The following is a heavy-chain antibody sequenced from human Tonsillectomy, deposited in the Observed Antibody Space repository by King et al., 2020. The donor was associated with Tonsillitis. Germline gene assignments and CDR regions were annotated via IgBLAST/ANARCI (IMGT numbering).Heavy chain of an antibody. J-gene: IGHJ6*03. CDR2: IGTAGDT. V-gene: IGHV3-13*04. Sequence: VQLVESGGGLVQPGGSLRLSCAASGFTFSSYDMHWVRQATGKGLEWVSAIGTAGDTYYPGSVKGRFTISRENAKNSLYLQMNSLRAGDTAVYYCAREGGIAAAGIEGGYYYYMDVWGKGTTVTVSS. CDR1: GFTFSSYD. CDR3: AREGGIAAAGIEGGYYYYMDV. D-gene: IGHD6-13*01.